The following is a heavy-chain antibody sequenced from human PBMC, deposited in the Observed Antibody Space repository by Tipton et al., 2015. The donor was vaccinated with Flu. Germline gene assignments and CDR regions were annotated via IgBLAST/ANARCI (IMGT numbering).Heavy chain of an antibody. CDR1: AFTFGSHE. CDR3: AREIPGGATNLDY. Sequence: SLRLSCVASAFTFGSHEFNWVRQAPGKGLEWVANIKQDGSEKNYVDSVKGRFTISRDNDKRSLYLQMNTLRAEDTAVYYCAREIPGGATNLDYWGQGTLVTVSS. D-gene: IGHD2-21*01. CDR2: IKQDGSEK. J-gene: IGHJ4*02. V-gene: IGHV3-7*03.